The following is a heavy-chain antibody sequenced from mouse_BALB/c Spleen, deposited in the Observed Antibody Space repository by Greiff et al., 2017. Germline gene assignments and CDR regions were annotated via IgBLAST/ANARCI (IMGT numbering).Heavy chain of an antibody. V-gene: IGHV3-6*02. CDR3: ARSFITSPYFDY. CDR1: GYSITSGYY. J-gene: IGHJ2*01. CDR2: ISYDGSN. Sequence: EVKLQESGPGLVKPSQSLSLTCSVTGYSITSGYYWNWIRQFPGNKLEWMGYISYDGSNNYNPSLKNRISITRDTSKNQFFLKLNSVTTEDTATYYCARSFITSPYFDYWGQGTTLTVSS. D-gene: IGHD1-1*01.